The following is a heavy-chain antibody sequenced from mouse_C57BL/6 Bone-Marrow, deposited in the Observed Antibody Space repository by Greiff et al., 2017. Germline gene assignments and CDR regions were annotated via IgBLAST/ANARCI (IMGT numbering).Heavy chain of an antibody. CDR2: ISYDGSN. CDR1: GYSITSGYY. J-gene: IGHJ4*01. Sequence: EVKLMESGPGLVKPSQSLSLTCSVTGYSITSGYYWNWIRQFPGNKLEWMGYISYDGSNNYNPSLKNRISITRDTSKNQFFLKLNSVTTEDTATYYCARVGTTVVAYYAMDYWGQGTSGTVSS. V-gene: IGHV3-6*01. CDR3: ARVGTTVVAYYAMDY. D-gene: IGHD1-1*01.